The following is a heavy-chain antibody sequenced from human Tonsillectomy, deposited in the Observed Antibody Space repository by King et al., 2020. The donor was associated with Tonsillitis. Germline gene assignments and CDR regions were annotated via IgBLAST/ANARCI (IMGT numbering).Heavy chain of an antibody. J-gene: IGHJ6*02. Sequence: VQLVESGGGLVQPGGSLRLSCAASGFTFSSYAMTWVRQAPGRGLEWDSGVSGSGANKYNSDSVKGRFTIYRDNTKNTLYLHLNSLTGEDTAVYYCAKVLTPNCSGGSCYVAMDVWGQGTTVTVSS. CDR2: VSGSGANK. CDR1: GFTFSSYA. V-gene: IGHV3-23*04. D-gene: IGHD2-15*01. CDR3: AKVLTPNCSGGSCYVAMDV.